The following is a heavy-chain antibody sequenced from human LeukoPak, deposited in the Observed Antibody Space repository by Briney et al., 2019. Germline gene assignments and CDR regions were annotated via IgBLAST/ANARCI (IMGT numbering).Heavy chain of an antibody. Sequence: PGGSLRLSCTASGFTFDHFGMSWVRQAPGKGLEWVSAVTGSATTTSYADSVKGRFTVSRDNSQSLLSLQMDSLGAEDTAIYYCVKHARVGTSTAFEVRGQGTLVTVSS. CDR2: VTGSATTT. V-gene: IGHV3-23*01. J-gene: IGHJ3*01. CDR1: GFTFDHFG. CDR3: VKHARVGTSTAFEV. D-gene: IGHD1-26*01.